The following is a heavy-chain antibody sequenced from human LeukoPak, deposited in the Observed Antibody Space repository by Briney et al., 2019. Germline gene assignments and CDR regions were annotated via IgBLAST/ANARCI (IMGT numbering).Heavy chain of an antibody. J-gene: IGHJ4*02. Sequence: GGSLRLSCAASGFTFSSYWMSWVRQAPGNGLEWVANIKQDGSEKYYVDSLKGRFTISRDNAKNSLYLQMNSLRAEDTAVYYCARRYYYDRRGYYFDYWVQGTLVTVSS. V-gene: IGHV3-7*01. CDR1: GFTFSSYW. CDR3: ARRYYYDRRGYYFDY. D-gene: IGHD3-22*01. CDR2: IKQDGSEK.